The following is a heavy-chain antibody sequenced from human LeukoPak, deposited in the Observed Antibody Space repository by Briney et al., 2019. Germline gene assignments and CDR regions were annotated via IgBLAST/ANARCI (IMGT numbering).Heavy chain of an antibody. Sequence: SETLSLTCDVSGYPIRSGYYWAWIRQPPGKGLEWIGSLHHTRSTYYNPSLKSRVTMSVDRSNNKFSLQLSSATAADTALYYCARDRESSPWELLLDYWGQGILVTVSS. CDR1: GYPIRSGYY. D-gene: IGHD3-10*01. V-gene: IGHV4-38-2*02. CDR2: LHHTRST. CDR3: ARDRESSPWELLLDY. J-gene: IGHJ4*02.